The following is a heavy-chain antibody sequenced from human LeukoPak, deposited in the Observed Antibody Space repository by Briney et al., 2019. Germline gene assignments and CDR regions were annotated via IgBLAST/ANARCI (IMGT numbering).Heavy chain of an antibody. V-gene: IGHV4-39*01. D-gene: IGHD3-10*01. Sequence: SETLSLTCTVSGGSISSSSYFWGWIRHPPGKGLEWIGSIYYSGSTYYNPSLKSRVTISVDTSKNQFSLKLTSVTASDTAVYYCASHRFGGFYYFDYWGQGTLVTVSS. J-gene: IGHJ4*02. CDR1: GGSISSSSYF. CDR3: ASHRFGGFYYFDY. CDR2: IYYSGST.